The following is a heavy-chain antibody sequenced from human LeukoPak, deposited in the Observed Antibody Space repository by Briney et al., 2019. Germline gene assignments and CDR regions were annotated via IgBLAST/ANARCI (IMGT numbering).Heavy chain of an antibody. J-gene: IGHJ4*02. CDR3: ARVRSSPYFDY. D-gene: IGHD6-13*01. V-gene: IGHV3-48*01. Sequence: GSLRLSCAASGFTFSSYSMNWVRQAPGKGLEWVSYISSSSSTIYYADSVKGRFTISRDNAKNSLYLQMNSLRAEDTAVYYCARVRSSPYFDYWGQGTLVTVSS. CDR1: GFTFSSYS. CDR2: ISSSSSTI.